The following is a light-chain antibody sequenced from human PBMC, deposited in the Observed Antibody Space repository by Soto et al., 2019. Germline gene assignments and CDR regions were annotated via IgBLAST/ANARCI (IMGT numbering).Light chain of an antibody. CDR3: QQYYSYPLT. V-gene: IGKV1-8*01. CDR2: AAS. CDR1: QGISSY. Sequence: AIRMTQSPSSFSASTGDRVTITCRASQGISSYLAWYQQKPGKAPKLLIYAASTLQSVVPSRFSGSGAGTDFTLTISCLQSEDFAPYDGQQYYSYPLTFGPGAKVVIK. J-gene: IGKJ3*01.